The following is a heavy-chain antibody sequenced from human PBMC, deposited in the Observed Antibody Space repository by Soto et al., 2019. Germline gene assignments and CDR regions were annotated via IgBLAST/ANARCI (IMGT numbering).Heavy chain of an antibody. CDR3: AKNDRPSKGYSYGSTDY. CDR2: ISGSGGST. CDR1: GFTFSSYA. J-gene: IGHJ4*02. D-gene: IGHD5-18*01. V-gene: IGHV3-23*01. Sequence: PGGSLRLSCAASGFTFSSYAMSWVRQAPGKGLEWVSAISGSGGSTYYADSVKGRFTISRDNSKNTLYLQMNSLRAEDTAVYYCAKNDRPSKGYSYGSTDYWGQGTLVTVSS.